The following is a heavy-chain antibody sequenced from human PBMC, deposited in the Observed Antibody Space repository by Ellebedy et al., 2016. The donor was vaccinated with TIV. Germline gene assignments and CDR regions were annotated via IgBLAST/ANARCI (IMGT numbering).Heavy chain of an antibody. Sequence: GGSLRLSXAASGFSFSSYAMHWVRQAPGKGLEWVAVVSYDGRDKYYADSVRGRFTISRDNSRKILYLQMKSLRPEDTAVYYCAKAPGYVTFESVWGQGTLVTVSS. V-gene: IGHV3-30*04. J-gene: IGHJ4*02. CDR3: AKAPGYVTFESV. CDR2: VSYDGRDK. CDR1: GFSFSSYA. D-gene: IGHD5-12*01.